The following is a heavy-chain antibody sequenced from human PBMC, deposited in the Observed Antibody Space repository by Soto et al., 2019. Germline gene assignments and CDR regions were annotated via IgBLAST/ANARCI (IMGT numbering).Heavy chain of an antibody. V-gene: IGHV2-5*02. CDR1: GFSLSTSGVG. CDR2: IYWDDDK. J-gene: IGHJ5*02. CDR3: AHKDDFWSGPAEGVWFDP. D-gene: IGHD3-3*01. Sequence: SGPTLVNPTQTLTLTCTFSGFSLSTSGVGVGWIRQPPGKALEWLALIYWDDDKRYSPSLKSRLTITKDTSKNQVVLTMTNMDPVDTATYYCAHKDDFWSGPAEGVWFDPWGQGTLVTVSS.